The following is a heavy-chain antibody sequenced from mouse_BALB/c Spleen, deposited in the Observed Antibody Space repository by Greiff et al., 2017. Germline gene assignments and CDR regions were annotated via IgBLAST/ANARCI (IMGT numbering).Heavy chain of an antibody. CDR2: INSDGGST. CDR1: EYEFPSHD. Sequence: EVMLVESGGGLVQPGESLKLSCESNEYEFPSHDMSWVRKTPEKRLELVAAINSDGGSTYYPDTMERRFIISRDNTKKTLYLQMSSLRSEDTALYYCARRGDYYGSSSYWYFDVWGAGTTVTVSS. J-gene: IGHJ1*01. CDR3: ARRGDYYGSSSYWYFDV. D-gene: IGHD1-1*01. V-gene: IGHV5-2*03.